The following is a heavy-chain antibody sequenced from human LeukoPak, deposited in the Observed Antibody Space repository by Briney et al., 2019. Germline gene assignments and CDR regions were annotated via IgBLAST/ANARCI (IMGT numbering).Heavy chain of an antibody. V-gene: IGHV3-74*01. CDR3: IREVQVRASASLGL. J-gene: IGHJ4*01. D-gene: IGHD1-1*01. CDR1: GFTISGVW. CDR2: MNSAGTTI. Sequence: PGGSLRLSCAASGFTISGVWMHSVRQVPGEGLVWVARMNSAGTTINYADSVKGRFTISRDNVRNTLHLQMNNLSLEDTAVYFCIREVQVRASASLGLWGRGTLVTVS.